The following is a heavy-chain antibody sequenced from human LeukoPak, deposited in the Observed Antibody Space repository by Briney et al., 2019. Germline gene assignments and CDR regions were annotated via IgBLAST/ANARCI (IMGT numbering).Heavy chain of an antibody. J-gene: IGHJ5*02. CDR2: IYNDGSST. D-gene: IGHD3-22*01. V-gene: IGHV3-74*01. CDR3: ARDTYYYDSSVGFDP. Sequence: GGSLRLSCAVSGLTFSNYWMHWVRQAPGKGLVWVSRIYNDGSSTSYADSVKGRFTISRDNAKSTLYLQMNSLRAEDTAVYYCARDTYYYDSSVGFDPWGQGTLVTVSS. CDR1: GLTFSNYW.